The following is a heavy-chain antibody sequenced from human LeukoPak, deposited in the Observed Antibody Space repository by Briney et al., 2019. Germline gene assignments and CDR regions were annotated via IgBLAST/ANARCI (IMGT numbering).Heavy chain of an antibody. D-gene: IGHD6-19*01. CDR2: IWNDGSNK. Sequence: GGSLRLSCAASGFTFSNYGMHWVRQAPGKGLEWVAVIWNDGSNKYYGDSVKGRFTISRDNSKNTLYLQMNSLRAEDTALYYCARGVYISGHYFDYWGQGTLVTVSS. CDR1: GFTFSNYG. J-gene: IGHJ4*02. V-gene: IGHV3-33*01. CDR3: ARGVYISGHYFDY.